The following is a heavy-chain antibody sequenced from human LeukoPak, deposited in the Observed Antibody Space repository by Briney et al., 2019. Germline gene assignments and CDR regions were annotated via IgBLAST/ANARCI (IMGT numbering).Heavy chain of an antibody. CDR3: ARGSLQYGVDY. J-gene: IGHJ4*02. CDR2: MNHNSGKT. Sequence: ASVKVSCKASGYTFTSYDINWVGQATGQGVEWMGWMNHNSGKTGNAQKFQGRGTMTRNTSISTAYMELSSLRSEDTAVYYCARGSLQYGVDYWGQGTLVTVSS. CDR1: GYTFTSYD. V-gene: IGHV1-8*01. D-gene: IGHD4-17*01.